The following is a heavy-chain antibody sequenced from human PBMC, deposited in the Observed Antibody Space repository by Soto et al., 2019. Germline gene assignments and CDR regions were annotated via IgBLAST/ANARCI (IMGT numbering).Heavy chain of an antibody. CDR1: GYTFTSYC. J-gene: IGHJ6*02. CDR3: ARVVPAAMDNYYYYGMYV. V-gene: IGHV1-46*01. CDR2: INPSGGST. Sequence: ASVKVSCKASGYTFTSYCMHWVRQAPGQGLEWMGIINPSGGSTSYAQKFQGRVTMTRDTSTSTVYMELSSLRSEDTAVYYCARVVPAAMDNYYYYGMYVWGQGTTVTVSS. D-gene: IGHD2-2*01.